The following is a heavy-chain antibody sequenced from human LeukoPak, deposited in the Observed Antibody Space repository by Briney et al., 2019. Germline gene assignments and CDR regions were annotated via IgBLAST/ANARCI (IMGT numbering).Heavy chain of an antibody. J-gene: IGHJ4*02. Sequence: PGGSLRLSCAASGFTFSSYWMSWVRQAPGKGLEWVANIKQDGSERYYVDSVKGRFTIYRDNAKNSLYLQMNSLRAEDTAVYYCARSPSAGEGLHDYWGQGTLVTVSS. D-gene: IGHD2-21*01. CDR2: IKQDGSER. CDR3: ARSPSAGEGLHDY. CDR1: GFTFSSYW. V-gene: IGHV3-7*01.